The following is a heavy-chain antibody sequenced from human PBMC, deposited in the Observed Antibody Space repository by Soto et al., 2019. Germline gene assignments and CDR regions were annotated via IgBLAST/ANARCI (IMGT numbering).Heavy chain of an antibody. Sequence: SETLRVTCSGSGGLLSPSTYHVGRIRQSPGKGMEWIGSVYYTGDSYYNPSLRSRVTISIDTSKNQFSLKVSSVTAADTAVYYCARLNAGPGHYWGQGTLVTVS. CDR2: VYYTGDS. V-gene: IGHV4-39*01. D-gene: IGHD1-1*01. CDR1: GGLLSPSTYH. CDR3: ARLNAGPGHY. J-gene: IGHJ4*02.